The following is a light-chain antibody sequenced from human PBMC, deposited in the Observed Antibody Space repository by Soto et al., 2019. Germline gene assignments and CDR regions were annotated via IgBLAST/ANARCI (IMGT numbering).Light chain of an antibody. CDR2: DVS. J-gene: IGKJ1*01. CDR1: QSVAGL. Sequence: DIQMTQSPSTLSASVGDRVTITCRASQSVAGLLAWYQQKPGKAPNLLIYDVSSLEGGVPSRFGGSGSGTEFTLTITSLQPDDLATYYCQQYNFYPWTFGQGTKVDIK. CDR3: QQYNFYPWT. V-gene: IGKV1-5*01.